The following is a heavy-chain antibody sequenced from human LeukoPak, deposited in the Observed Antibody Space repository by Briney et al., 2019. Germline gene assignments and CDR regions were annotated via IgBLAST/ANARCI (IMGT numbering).Heavy chain of an antibody. J-gene: IGHJ4*02. CDR3: ARDLRPYCSGGSCSLDY. CDR2: ISGSGGST. D-gene: IGHD2-15*01. V-gene: IGHV3-23*01. Sequence: PGGSLRLSCAASGFTFSSYGMSWVRQAPGKGLEWVSAISGSGGSTYYADSVKGRFTISRDNSKNTLYLQMNSLRAEDTAVYYCARDLRPYCSGGSCSLDYWGQGTLVTVSS. CDR1: GFTFSSYG.